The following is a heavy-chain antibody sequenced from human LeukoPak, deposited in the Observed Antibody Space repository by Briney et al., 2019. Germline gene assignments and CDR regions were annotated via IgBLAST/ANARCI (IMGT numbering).Heavy chain of an antibody. CDR3: ARAASIAAPPDH. Sequence: PGGSLRLSCAASGFTFSSYSMSWVRQAPEKGLEWVSVISGVGDRPHYADSVEGRFTISRDNAKNSLHLQMNSLRVEDTAVYYCARAASIAAPPDHWGQGTLVTVSS. D-gene: IGHD6-6*01. J-gene: IGHJ4*02. CDR1: GFTFSSYS. V-gene: IGHV3-23*01. CDR2: ISGVGDRP.